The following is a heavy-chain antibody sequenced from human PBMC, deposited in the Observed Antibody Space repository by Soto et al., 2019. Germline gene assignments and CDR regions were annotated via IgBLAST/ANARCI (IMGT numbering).Heavy chain of an antibody. Sequence: SETLSLTCTVSGGSISSGDYYWSWIRQPPGKGLEWIGYIYYSGSTYYNPSLKSRVTISVDTSKNQFSLKLSSVTAADTAVYYCARGSPPIAVAGTVLYDYWGQGTLVTVSS. CDR3: ARGSPPIAVAGTVLYDY. D-gene: IGHD6-19*01. CDR1: GGSISSGDYY. CDR2: IYYSGST. V-gene: IGHV4-30-4*01. J-gene: IGHJ4*02.